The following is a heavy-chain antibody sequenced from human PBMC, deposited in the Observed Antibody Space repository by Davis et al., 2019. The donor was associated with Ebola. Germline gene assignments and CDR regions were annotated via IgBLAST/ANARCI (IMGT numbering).Heavy chain of an antibody. Sequence: GGSLRLSCAASESTLSGYVMHWVRQAPGKGLEWVAAISVDGIAKFYADSVKGQFTISRDNSKNTLSLEMNSLRIEDTAVYYCATEGHSSGRAGDFQHWGQGTLVTVSS. CDR1: ESTLSGYV. CDR3: ATEGHSSGRAGDFQH. J-gene: IGHJ1*01. CDR2: ISVDGIAK. V-gene: IGHV3-30-3*01. D-gene: IGHD6-19*01.